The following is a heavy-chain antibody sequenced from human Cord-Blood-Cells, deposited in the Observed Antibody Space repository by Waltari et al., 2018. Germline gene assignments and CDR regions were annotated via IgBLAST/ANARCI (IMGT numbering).Heavy chain of an antibody. CDR3: ARGLIAAPYYYYGMDV. J-gene: IGHJ6*02. D-gene: IGHD6-13*01. V-gene: IGHV4-34*01. Sequence: QVQLQQWGAGLLKPSETLSLTCAVCGGSFSGYYWSWTRHTPGKGLEWIGEINHSGSTNYNPSLKSRVTISVDTSKNQFSLKLSSVTAADTAVYYCARGLIAAPYYYYGMDVWGQGTTVTVSS. CDR1: GGSFSGYY. CDR2: INHSGST.